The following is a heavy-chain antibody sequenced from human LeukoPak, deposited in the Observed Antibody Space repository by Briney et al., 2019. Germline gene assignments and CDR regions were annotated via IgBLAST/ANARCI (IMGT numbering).Heavy chain of an antibody. CDR2: ISAYNGNT. J-gene: IGHJ6*03. CDR3: ATVKSIAARRYYYYYMDV. CDR1: GYTFTSYG. Sequence: ASVKVSCKASGYTFTSYGISWVRQAPGQGLEWMGWISAYNGNTNYAQKLQGRVTMTTDTSTSTAYMELRSLRFDDTAVYYCATVKSIAARRYYYYYMDVWGKGTTVTVSS. V-gene: IGHV1-18*01. D-gene: IGHD6-6*01.